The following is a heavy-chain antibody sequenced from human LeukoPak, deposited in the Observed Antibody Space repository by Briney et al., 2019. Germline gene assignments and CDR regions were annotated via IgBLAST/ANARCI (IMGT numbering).Heavy chain of an antibody. J-gene: IGHJ4*02. CDR3: ARGSGSFHFDY. D-gene: IGHD1-26*01. CDR2: IKQDGSEK. V-gene: IGHV3-7*01. CDR1: GFTFNSYW. Sequence: GGSLRLSCAASGFTFNSYWMSWVRQAPGKGLEWVANIKQDGSEKYYVDSVKGRFAISRDNAKNSLYLQMNSLRAEDTAVYYCARGSGSFHFDYWGQGTLVTVSS.